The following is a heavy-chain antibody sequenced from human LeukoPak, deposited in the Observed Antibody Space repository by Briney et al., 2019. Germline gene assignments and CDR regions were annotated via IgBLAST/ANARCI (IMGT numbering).Heavy chain of an antibody. CDR2: INPSGGST. CDR1: GYTFTSYY. CDR3: ARVGDCSGGSCSARKASRWPPEDY. J-gene: IGHJ4*02. V-gene: IGHV1-46*03. Sequence: ASVKVSCKASGYTFTSYYMHWVRQAPGQGLEWMGIINPSGGSTSYAQKFQGRVTMTRDTSTSTVYMELSSLRSEDTAVYHCARVGDCSGGSCSARKASRWPPEDYWGQGTLVTVSS. D-gene: IGHD2-15*01.